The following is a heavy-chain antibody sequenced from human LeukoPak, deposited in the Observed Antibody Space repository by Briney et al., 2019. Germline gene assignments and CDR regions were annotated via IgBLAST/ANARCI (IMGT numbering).Heavy chain of an antibody. D-gene: IGHD3-3*01. CDR3: ARVWSGQGWFDP. CDR2: IIPIFGTA. Sequence: SVKVSCKASGGTFSSYAISWVRQAPGQGLEWMGGIIPIFGTANYAQKFQGRVTITTDESTSIAYMELSSLRSEDTAVYYCARVWSGQGWFDPWGQGTLVTVSS. V-gene: IGHV1-69*05. J-gene: IGHJ5*02. CDR1: GGTFSSYA.